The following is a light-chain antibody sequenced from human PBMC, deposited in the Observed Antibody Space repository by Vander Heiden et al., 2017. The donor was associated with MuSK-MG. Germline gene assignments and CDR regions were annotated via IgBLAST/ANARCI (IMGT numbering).Light chain of an antibody. CDR3: QSYDSSLSGSNVV. Sequence: QSVLTQPPSVSGAPGQRVTISCTWSSSNIGAVYDVHWYQQLPGTAPKLLIYGNSNRPSGVPDRFSGSKSGTSASLAITGLQAEDEADYYCQSYDSSLSGSNVVFGGGTKLTVL. V-gene: IGLV1-40*01. J-gene: IGLJ2*01. CDR2: GNS. CDR1: SSNIGAVYD.